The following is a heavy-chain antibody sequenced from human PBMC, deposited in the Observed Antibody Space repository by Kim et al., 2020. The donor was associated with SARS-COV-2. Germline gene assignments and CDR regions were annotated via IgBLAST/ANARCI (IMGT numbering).Heavy chain of an antibody. D-gene: IGHD5-12*01. CDR2: I. J-gene: IGHJ4*02. V-gene: IGHV3-9*01. Sequence: IDYADSVKGRFTISRDNAKNSLYLQMNSLRAEHTAFYYCAKNSGYDYAFDYWGQGTLVTVSS. CDR3: AKNSGYDYAFDY.